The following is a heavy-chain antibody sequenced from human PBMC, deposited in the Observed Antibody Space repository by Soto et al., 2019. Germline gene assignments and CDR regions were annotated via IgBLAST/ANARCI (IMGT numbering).Heavy chain of an antibody. CDR1: GGSISSYY. Sequence: SETLSLTCTVSGGSISSYYWSWIRQPPGKGLEWIGYIYYSGSTNYNPSLKSRVTISVDTSKNQFSLKLSSVTAADTAVYYCARRILIGDGVDMVRGVEYYYYYMDVWGKGTTVTVSS. CDR2: IYYSGST. CDR3: ARRILIGDGVDMVRGVEYYYYYMDV. V-gene: IGHV4-59*08. J-gene: IGHJ6*03. D-gene: IGHD3-10*01.